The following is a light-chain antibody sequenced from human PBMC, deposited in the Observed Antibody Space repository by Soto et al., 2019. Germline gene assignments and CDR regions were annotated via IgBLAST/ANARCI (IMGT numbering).Light chain of an antibody. CDR1: QNILYSSNNKNY. J-gene: IGKJ2*01. CDR3: QQYFRTPQYN. V-gene: IGKV4-1*01. Sequence: DIVMTQSPDSLAVSLGERATINCKSSQNILYSSNNKNYLSWYQQKPGQPPKLLISWASTRESGVPDRFTGSGSGTDSTLTISTLQAEDVAVSYCQQYFRTPQYNFGQGTKLEI. CDR2: WAS.